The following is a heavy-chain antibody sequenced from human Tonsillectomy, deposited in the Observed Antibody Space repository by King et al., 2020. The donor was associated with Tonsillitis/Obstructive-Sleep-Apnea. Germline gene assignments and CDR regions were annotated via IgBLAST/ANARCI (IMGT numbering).Heavy chain of an antibody. J-gene: IGHJ6*02. CDR1: GGSISSSSYY. V-gene: IGHV4-39*01. Sequence: QLQESGPGLVKPSETLSLTCTVSGGSISSSSYYWGWIRQPPGKGLEWIGSIYYSGSTYYNPYLKSRVTISVDKSKNQLSLKLSSVTAADTAVYYCANQVWGYYFGSGYYTADYYYGMDVWGQGTTVTVSS. CDR3: ANQVWGYYFGSGYYTADYYYGMDV. D-gene: IGHD3-3*01. CDR2: IYYSGST.